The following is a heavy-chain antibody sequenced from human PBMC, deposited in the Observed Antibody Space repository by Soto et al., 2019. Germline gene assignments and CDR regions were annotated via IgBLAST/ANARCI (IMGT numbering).Heavy chain of an antibody. Sequence: GGSLRLSCAASGFTFSSYWMSWVRQAPGKGVEWVANIKQDGSEKYYVDSVKGRFTISRDNAKNSLYLQMNSLRAEDTAVYYCTIWDYYYMDVWGKGTTVTVSS. CDR1: GFTFSSYW. J-gene: IGHJ6*03. CDR3: TIWDYYYMDV. D-gene: IGHD2-21*01. V-gene: IGHV3-7*01. CDR2: IKQDGSEK.